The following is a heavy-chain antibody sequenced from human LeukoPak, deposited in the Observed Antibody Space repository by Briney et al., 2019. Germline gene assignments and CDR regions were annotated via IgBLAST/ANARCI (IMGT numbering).Heavy chain of an antibody. CDR3: ARSPGGSFDI. J-gene: IGHJ3*02. CDR2: IYYSGST. CDR1: GGSISSYY. D-gene: IGHD3-10*01. V-gene: IGHV4-59*01. Sequence: SETLSLTCTVSGGSISSYYWSWIRQPPGKGLEWIGYIYYSGSTNYNPSLKSRVTISVDTSKNQFSLKLSSVTAADTAVCYCARSPGGSFDIWGQGTMVTVSS.